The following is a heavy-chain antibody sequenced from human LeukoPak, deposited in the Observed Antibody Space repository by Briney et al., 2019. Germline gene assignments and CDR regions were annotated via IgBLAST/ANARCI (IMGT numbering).Heavy chain of an antibody. CDR3: ARHYEIKNRYYFDY. Sequence: SETLSLTCTVSGGSISGYYWSWIRQPAGKGLEWIGRIYTSGSTNYNPSLKSRVTISVDTSKNQFSLKLSSVTAADTAVYYCARHYEIKNRYYFDYWGQGTLVTVSS. D-gene: IGHD3-9*01. CDR2: IYTSGST. J-gene: IGHJ4*02. V-gene: IGHV4-4*07. CDR1: GGSISGYY.